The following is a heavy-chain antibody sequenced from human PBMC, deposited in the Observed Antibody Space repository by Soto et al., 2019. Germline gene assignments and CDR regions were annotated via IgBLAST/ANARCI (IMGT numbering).Heavy chain of an antibody. V-gene: IGHV4-30-4*01. CDR3: AREDGSGWDPRGGWGLYYYYGMDV. CDR2: TYYSGNT. CDR1: GGSITSGDYY. Sequence: QVQLQESGPGLVKPSLTLSLTCTVSGGSITSGDYYWSWIRQPPRNDLERFGYTYYSGNTYYNPSVKGRVTISVDTSKNQSSRKLSSVTAADTAVYYCAREDGSGWDPRGGWGLYYYYGMDVWGQGTTVTVSS. D-gene: IGHD6-19*01. J-gene: IGHJ6*02.